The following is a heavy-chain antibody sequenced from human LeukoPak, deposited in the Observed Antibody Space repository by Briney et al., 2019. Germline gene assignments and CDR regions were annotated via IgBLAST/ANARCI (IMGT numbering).Heavy chain of an antibody. Sequence: SETLSLTCTVSGGSISSYYWSWIRQPPGKGLEWIGYIYYSGSTNYNPSLKSRVTISVDTSKNQFSLKLSSVTAADTAVYYCARGVYYGSGSCPWELDPWGQGTLVTVSS. V-gene: IGHV4-59*01. CDR3: ARGVYYGSGSCPWELDP. CDR2: IYYSGST. J-gene: IGHJ5*02. D-gene: IGHD3-10*01. CDR1: GGSISSYY.